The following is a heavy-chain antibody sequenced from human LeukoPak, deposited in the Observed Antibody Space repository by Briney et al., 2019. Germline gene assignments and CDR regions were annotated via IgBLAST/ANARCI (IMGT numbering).Heavy chain of an antibody. CDR3: ARENSGYDSADFDY. D-gene: IGHD5-12*01. V-gene: IGHV1-2*02. J-gene: IGHJ4*02. Sequence: ASMKVSCKASGYTFTGYYMHWVRQAPGQGLEWMGWINPNSGGTNYAQKFQGRVTMTRDTSISTAYMELSRLRSDDTAVYYCARENSGYDSADFDYWGQGTLVTVSS. CDR2: INPNSGGT. CDR1: GYTFTGYY.